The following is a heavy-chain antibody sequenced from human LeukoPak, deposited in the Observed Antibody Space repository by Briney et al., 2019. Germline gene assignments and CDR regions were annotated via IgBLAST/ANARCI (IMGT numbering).Heavy chain of an antibody. J-gene: IGHJ4*02. CDR1: GGPISSYY. CDR3: ARHSLEMWLDY. D-gene: IGHD5-24*01. CDR2: IYYSGST. Sequence: ASETLSLTCTVSGGPISSYYWSWIRQPPGKGLEWIGYIYYSGSTNYNPSLKSRVTISVDTSKNQFSLKLSSVTAADTAVYYCARHSLEMWLDYWGQGTLVTVSS. V-gene: IGHV4-59*08.